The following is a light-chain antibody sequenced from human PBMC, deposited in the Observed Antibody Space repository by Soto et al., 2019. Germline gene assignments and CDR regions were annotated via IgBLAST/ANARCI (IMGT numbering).Light chain of an antibody. V-gene: IGLV1-40*01. CDR2: GNS. Sequence: QSVLTQPPSVSGAPGQRVTISCTGGSSNIGAGYDVHWYRQFPGTAPKLLVYGNSNRPSGISDRFSASKSCSSASLAITGLQAEDEADYYCQSYDTSLRAWVFGGGTKLTVL. CDR3: QSYDTSLRAWV. CDR1: SSNIGAGYD. J-gene: IGLJ3*02.